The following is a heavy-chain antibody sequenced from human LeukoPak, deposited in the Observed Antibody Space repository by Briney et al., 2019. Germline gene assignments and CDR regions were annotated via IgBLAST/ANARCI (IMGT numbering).Heavy chain of an antibody. V-gene: IGHV4-39*07. CDR1: GDSISSSSYY. D-gene: IGHD4-17*01. J-gene: IGHJ4*02. CDR2: IYYSGST. Sequence: SETLSLTCTVSGDSISSSSYYWGWIRQPPGKGLEWIGSIYYSGSTYYNPSLKSRVTISVDTSKNQFSLKLSSMTPTDTAVYYCAREASTVATRYYFDYWAQGTLVTVSS. CDR3: AREASTVATRYYFDY.